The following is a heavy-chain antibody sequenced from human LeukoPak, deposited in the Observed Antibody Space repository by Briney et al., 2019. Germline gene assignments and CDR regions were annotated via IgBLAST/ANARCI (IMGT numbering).Heavy chain of an antibody. D-gene: IGHD4-23*01. J-gene: IGHJ5*02. V-gene: IGHV3-23*01. CDR1: GFTFSRFA. Sequence: GGSRRLSCAASGFTFSRFAMSWVRQAPGKGPEWVSGISGGGGNTYYADSVKGRFTISRDDSKNTLFLQMNSLRVEDTAVYYCANSPYVGDHGGPSAWGQGTLVTVSS. CDR2: ISGGGGNT. CDR3: ANSPYVGDHGGPSA.